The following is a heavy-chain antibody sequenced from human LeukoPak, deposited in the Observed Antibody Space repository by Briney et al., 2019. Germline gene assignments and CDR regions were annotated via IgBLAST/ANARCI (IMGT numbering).Heavy chain of an antibody. CDR2: IYRSGYT. CDR3: ARGTQVRRSGIDY. D-gene: IGHD1-26*01. Sequence: SETLSLTCTVSGYSISSGYYWGWIRQPPGKGLEWIGSIYRSGYTYYNPSLKSRVTISVDTSKNQFSLNLSSVTAADTAVYYCARGTQVRRSGIDYWGQGILVTVSS. CDR1: GYSISSGYY. V-gene: IGHV4-38-2*02. J-gene: IGHJ4*02.